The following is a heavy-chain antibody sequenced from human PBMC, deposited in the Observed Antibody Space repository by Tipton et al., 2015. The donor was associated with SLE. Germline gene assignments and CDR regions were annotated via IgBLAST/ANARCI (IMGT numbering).Heavy chain of an antibody. CDR3: TRGASGWDY. CDR2: IGKGGDT. Sequence: GSLRLSCAASGFIFSNNDIHWLRQPTGEGLEWVAGIGKGGDTYYSGSVKGRFTISRENAKNFVYLQMNSLRVGDTAVYYCTRGASGWDYWGQGTLVTVSS. D-gene: IGHD6-25*01. V-gene: IGHV3-13*01. J-gene: IGHJ4*02. CDR1: GFIFSNND.